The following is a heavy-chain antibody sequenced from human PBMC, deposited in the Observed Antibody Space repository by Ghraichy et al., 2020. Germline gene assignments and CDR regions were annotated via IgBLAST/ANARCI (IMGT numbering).Heavy chain of an antibody. J-gene: IGHJ4*02. D-gene: IGHD6-19*01. CDR2: INHSGST. V-gene: IGHV4-34*01. Sequence: SETLSLTCAVYGGSFSGYYWSWIRQPPGKGLEWIGEINHSGSTNYNPSLKSRVTISVDTSKNQFSLKLSSVTAADTAVYYCARGEGAVAGTGYVWAWGQGTLVIVSS. CDR1: GGSFSGYY. CDR3: ARGEGAVAGTGYVWA.